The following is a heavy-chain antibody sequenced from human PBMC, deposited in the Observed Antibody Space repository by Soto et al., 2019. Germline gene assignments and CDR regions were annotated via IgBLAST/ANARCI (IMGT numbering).Heavy chain of an antibody. CDR2: VSNTATT. V-gene: IGHV4-59*01. J-gene: IGHJ6*01. CDR3: ARGRTYCISTSCSRDYGMDV. Sequence: SETLSLTCTVSGASIINYYWAWIRQSPGGGLESIGYVSNTATTTYNPSLKNRVTISVDASKSQFYLKLRSVTAADTAVYYCARGRTYCISTSCSRDYGMDVWGQGTTVTVSS. CDR1: GASIINYY. D-gene: IGHD2-2*01.